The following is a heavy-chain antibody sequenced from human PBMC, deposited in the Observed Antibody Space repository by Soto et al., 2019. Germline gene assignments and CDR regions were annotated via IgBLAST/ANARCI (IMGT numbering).Heavy chain of an antibody. D-gene: IGHD3-10*01. V-gene: IGHV1-3*01. CDR1: GYTFTSYA. CDR2: INAGNGNT. Sequence: QVQLVQSGAEVKKPGASVKVSYKASGYTFTSYAMHWVRQAPGQRLEWMGWINAGNGNTKYSQKFQGRVTITRDTSASTAYMELSSLRSEDTAVYYCARDRTYYYGSGSYLFDYWGQGTLVTVSS. J-gene: IGHJ4*02. CDR3: ARDRTYYYGSGSYLFDY.